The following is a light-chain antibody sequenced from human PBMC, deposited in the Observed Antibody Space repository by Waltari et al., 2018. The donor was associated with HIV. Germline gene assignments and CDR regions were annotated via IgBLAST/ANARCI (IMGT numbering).Light chain of an antibody. Sequence: QSVLTQPPSASGTPGQRVTISCSGNNSNIGTNTVNWYHQLPGTAPNILILSNNQRPSGVPDRFSGSKSGTSASLAISGLQSEDEAVYYCAAWDDSLNGLLFGGGTKLTVL. J-gene: IGLJ2*01. V-gene: IGLV1-44*01. CDR3: AAWDDSLNGLL. CDR1: NSNIGTNT. CDR2: SNN.